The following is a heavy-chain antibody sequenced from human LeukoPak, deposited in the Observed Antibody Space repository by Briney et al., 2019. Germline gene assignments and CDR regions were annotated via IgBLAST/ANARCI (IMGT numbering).Heavy chain of an antibody. Sequence: GGSLRLSCAASGFSFSSYEMNWVRQAPGKGLEWVSYISSSGSTIYYADSVKGRFTISRDNAKNSLYLQMNSLRAEDTAVYCCARDPAPLGYWGQGTLVTVSS. CDR1: GFSFSSYE. J-gene: IGHJ4*02. D-gene: IGHD2-2*01. CDR3: ARDPAPLGY. CDR2: ISSSGSTI. V-gene: IGHV3-48*03.